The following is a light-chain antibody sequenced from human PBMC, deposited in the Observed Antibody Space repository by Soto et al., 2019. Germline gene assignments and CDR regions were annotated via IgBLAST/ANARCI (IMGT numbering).Light chain of an antibody. V-gene: IGKV3-15*01. Sequence: EIVMTQSPATLSVSPGERATLSCRASQSVSRDLAWSQQKPGQAPRLLIYGASTRPTGIPARFGGSGSGTEFTVTISSLQSEDLEVYYCQRYNNWPPEITFGGGTKVEIK. CDR3: QRYNNWPPEIT. CDR2: GAS. CDR1: QSVSRD. J-gene: IGKJ4*01.